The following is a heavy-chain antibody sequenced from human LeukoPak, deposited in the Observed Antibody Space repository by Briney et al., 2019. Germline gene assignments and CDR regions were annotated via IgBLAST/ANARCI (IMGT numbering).Heavy chain of an antibody. Sequence: GGSLRLSCAASGFTFSTYWMTWALQAPGKGLEWVANIKEDGSETYYMDSAKGRFTISRDNAKNSLYLQMNSLRDEDTAVYYCARDSGRREDYWGQGILVTVSS. CDR2: IKEDGSET. J-gene: IGHJ4*02. V-gene: IGHV3-7*01. CDR1: GFTFSTYW. D-gene: IGHD1-1*01. CDR3: ARDSGRREDY.